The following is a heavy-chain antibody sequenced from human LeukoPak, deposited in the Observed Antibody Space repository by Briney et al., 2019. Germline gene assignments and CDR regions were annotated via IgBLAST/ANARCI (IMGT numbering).Heavy chain of an antibody. CDR1: GGTFSSYA. CDR2: IIPIFGTA. V-gene: IGHV1-69*13. D-gene: IGHD3-10*01. J-gene: IGHJ4*02. Sequence: ASVKVSCKASGGTFSSYAISWVRQAPGQGLEWMGGIIPIFGTANYAQKFQGRVTITADESTSTAYMELSSLRSEDTAVYYCARVGRYYGSGSYYEPPNFDYWGQGTLVTVSS. CDR3: ARVGRYYGSGSYYEPPNFDY.